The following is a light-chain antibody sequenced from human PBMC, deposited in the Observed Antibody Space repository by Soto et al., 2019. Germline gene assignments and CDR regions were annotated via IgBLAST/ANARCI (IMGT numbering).Light chain of an antibody. CDR1: QSISSW. J-gene: IGKJ1*01. Sequence: DIQMTQSPSTLSAFVVDRVTITCRASQSISSWLAWYQQKPGKAPNLLIYKASSLESGVPSRFSGSGSGTEFTLTISSLQPDDFATYYCQQYNTYSPTFGQGTKVDIK. V-gene: IGKV1-5*03. CDR2: KAS. CDR3: QQYNTYSPT.